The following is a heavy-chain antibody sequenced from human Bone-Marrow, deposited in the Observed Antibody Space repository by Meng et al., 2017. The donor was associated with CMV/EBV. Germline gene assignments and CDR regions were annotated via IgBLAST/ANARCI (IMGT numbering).Heavy chain of an antibody. CDR2: NPYDASNK. Sequence: SGFTFSTYGMHWVRQARGKGLECVSMNPYDASNKYYADSVKGRFTISRDDSKNTLYLQMNSLRTEDTAVYYCAKDLYSSGSYNYFDPWGQGTLVTVSS. V-gene: IGHV3-30*18. J-gene: IGHJ5*02. D-gene: IGHD6-19*01. CDR3: AKDLYSSGSYNYFDP. CDR1: GFTFSTYG.